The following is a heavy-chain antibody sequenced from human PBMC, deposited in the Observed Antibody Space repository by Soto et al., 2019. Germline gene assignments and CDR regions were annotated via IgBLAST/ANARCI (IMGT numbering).Heavy chain of an antibody. V-gene: IGHV4-59*08. Sequence: SETLSLTCTVSGGSISSYYWSWIRQPPGKGLEWIGYIYYSGSTNYNPSLKSRVTISVDTSKNQFSLKLSSVTAADTAVYYCARSILGYCSSTSCYYYYYMDVSGKGTTVTVSS. D-gene: IGHD2-2*01. J-gene: IGHJ6*03. CDR1: GGSISSYY. CDR3: ARSILGYCSSTSCYYYYYMDV. CDR2: IYYSGST.